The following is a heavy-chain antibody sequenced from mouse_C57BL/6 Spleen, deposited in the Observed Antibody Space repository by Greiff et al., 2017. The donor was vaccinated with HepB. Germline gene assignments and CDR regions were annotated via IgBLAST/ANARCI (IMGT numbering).Heavy chain of an antibody. CDR1: GYTFTSYG. D-gene: IGHD2-14*01. J-gene: IGHJ1*03. CDR2: IYPRSGNT. Sequence: QVQLQQSGAELARPGASVKLSCKASGYTFTSYGIRWVKQSTGQGLEWIGEIYPRSGNTYYNEKFKGKATLTADKSSSTAYMELRSLTSEDSAVYFCARAWIGPWYFDVWGTGTTVTVSS. V-gene: IGHV1-81*01. CDR3: ARAWIGPWYFDV.